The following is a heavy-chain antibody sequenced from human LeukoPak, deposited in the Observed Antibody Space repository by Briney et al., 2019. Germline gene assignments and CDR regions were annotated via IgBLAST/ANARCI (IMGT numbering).Heavy chain of an antibody. CDR3: ARLYDSSGYSQYDY. CDR2: IYPGDSDT. CDR1: GYSFTSYW. Sequence: GESLKISCKGSGYSFTSYWIGWVRQLPGKGLEWMGIIYPGDSDTRYSPSFQGQVTISADKSISTAYLQWSSLKASDAAMYYCARLYDSSGYSQYDYWGQGTLVTVSS. D-gene: IGHD3-22*01. J-gene: IGHJ4*02. V-gene: IGHV5-51*01.